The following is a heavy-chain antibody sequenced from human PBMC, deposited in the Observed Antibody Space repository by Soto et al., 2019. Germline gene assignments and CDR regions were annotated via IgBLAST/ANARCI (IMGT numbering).Heavy chain of an antibody. CDR2: FDPEDGET. CDR1: GYTLTELS. D-gene: IGHD3-22*01. V-gene: IGHV1-24*01. J-gene: IGHJ4*02. Sequence: RASVKVSCKVSGYTLTELSMHWVRQAPGKGLEWMGGFDPEDGETIYAQKFQGRVTMTEDTSTDTAYMELSSLRSEGTAVYYCASHPYYDSSVPDYWGQGTLVTVSS. CDR3: ASHPYYDSSVPDY.